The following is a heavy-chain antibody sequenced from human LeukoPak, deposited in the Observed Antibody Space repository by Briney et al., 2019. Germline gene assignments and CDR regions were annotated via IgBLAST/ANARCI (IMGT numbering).Heavy chain of an antibody. CDR2: INVHTGVA. Sequence: ASVKVSCKTSGYTFTDYYLHWVRQAPGQGLEWMGWINVHTGVAHYAQKFHGRVTMTRDTSISTAYMELSRLRSDDTAVFYCARTHYDSSAYYSPAGYWGQGTLVIVSS. V-gene: IGHV1-2*02. J-gene: IGHJ4*02. D-gene: IGHD3-22*01. CDR3: ARTHYDSSAYYSPAGY. CDR1: GYTFTDYY.